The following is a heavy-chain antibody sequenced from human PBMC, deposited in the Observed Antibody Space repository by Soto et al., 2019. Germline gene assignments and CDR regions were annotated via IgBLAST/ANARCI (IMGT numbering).Heavy chain of an antibody. D-gene: IGHD5-18*01. CDR1: GGTFSSYA. CDR3: AVGDTDMARGGMDL. Sequence: QVQLVQSGAEVKKPGSSVKVSCKASGGTFSSYAISWVRQAPGQGLEWMGGIIPIFGTANYAQKFQGRVTSTEDDSRRTAHMELSRLRSEGTAVYYCAVGDTDMARGGMDLWGQGTTVTVSS. CDR2: IIPIFGTA. V-gene: IGHV1-69*12. J-gene: IGHJ6*02.